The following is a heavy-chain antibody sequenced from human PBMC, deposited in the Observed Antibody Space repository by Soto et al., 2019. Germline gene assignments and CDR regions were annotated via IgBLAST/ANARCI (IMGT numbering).Heavy chain of an antibody. D-gene: IGHD3-3*01. CDR1: GDSVSSYTAA. CDR3: AETEMNYTGALYPDY. CDR2: TYHRSKWYN. V-gene: IGHV6-1*01. J-gene: IGHJ4*02. Sequence: PSQTLSLTCAISGDSVSSYTAAWNWIRQSPSRGLEWLGRTYHRSKWYNEYAVSVKGRITINPDTSKNQFSLQLNSVTPDDTAVYCCAETEMNYTGALYPDYWGQGTLVTVSS.